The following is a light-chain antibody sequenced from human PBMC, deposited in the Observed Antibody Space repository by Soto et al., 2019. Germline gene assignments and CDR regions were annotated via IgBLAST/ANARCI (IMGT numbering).Light chain of an antibody. V-gene: IGKV3-11*01. CDR3: HQRQSWPRT. Sequence: VLTQSPATLSLSPGERATLSCWASQSVSTYLAWYQQKPGQAPRLLIYDASSRATGIPARFSGSGSGTDFTLTINSLAPEDFAIYYCHQRQSWPRTFGQGTKVDIK. J-gene: IGKJ1*01. CDR1: QSVSTY. CDR2: DAS.